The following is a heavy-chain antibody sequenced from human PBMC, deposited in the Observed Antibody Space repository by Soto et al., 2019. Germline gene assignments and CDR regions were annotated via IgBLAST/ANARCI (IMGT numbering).Heavy chain of an antibody. J-gene: IGHJ6*02. D-gene: IGHD4-17*01. V-gene: IGHV3-43*01. Sequence: HPGGSLRLSCAASGFTFDDYTMHWVRQAPGKGLEWVSLISWDGGSTYYADSVKGRFTISRDNSKNSLYLQMNSLRTEDTALYYCAKDLNILTTGHYYYYGMDVWGQGTTVTVSS. CDR2: ISWDGGST. CDR3: AKDLNILTTGHYYYYGMDV. CDR1: GFTFDDYT.